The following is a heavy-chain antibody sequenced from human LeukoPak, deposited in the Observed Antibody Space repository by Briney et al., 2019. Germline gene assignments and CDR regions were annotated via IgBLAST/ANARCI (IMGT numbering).Heavy chain of an antibody. CDR1: GLTFSSYG. J-gene: IGHJ4*02. CDR3: ARDRSGYDPYYFDY. CDR2: IWYDGSNK. D-gene: IGHD5-12*01. Sequence: PGRSLRLSCAASGLTFSSYGMHWVRQAPGKGLEWVAVIWYDGSNKYYADSVKGRFTISRDNSKNTLYLQMNSLRAEDTAVYYCARDRSGYDPYYFDYWGQGTLVTVSS. V-gene: IGHV3-33*01.